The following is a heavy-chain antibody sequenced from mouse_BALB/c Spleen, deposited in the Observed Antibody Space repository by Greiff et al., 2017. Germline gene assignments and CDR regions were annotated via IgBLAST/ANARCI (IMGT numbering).Heavy chain of an antibody. J-gene: IGHJ2*01. Sequence: EVHLVESGAELVKPGASVKLSCTASGFNIKDTYMHWVKQRPEQGLEWIGRIDPANGNTKYDPKFQGKATITADTSSNTAYLQLSSLTSEDTAVYYCARPITTPDYWGQGTTLTVSS. CDR1: GFNIKDTY. CDR3: ARPITTPDY. D-gene: IGHD1-1*01. V-gene: IGHV14-3*02. CDR2: IDPANGNT.